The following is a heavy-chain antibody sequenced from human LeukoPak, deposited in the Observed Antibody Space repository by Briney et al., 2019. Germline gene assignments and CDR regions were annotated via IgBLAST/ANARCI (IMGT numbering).Heavy chain of an antibody. CDR1: GGSFSGYY. CDR3: ARGADSSGYYRHFDY. D-gene: IGHD3-22*01. CDR2: INHSGST. V-gene: IGHV4-34*01. J-gene: IGHJ4*02. Sequence: SETLSLTCAVYGGSFSGYYWSWIRQPPGKGLEWIGEINHSGSTNYNPSLKSRVTISVDTSKNQFSLKLSSVTAADTAVYYCARGADSSGYYRHFDYWGQGTLVTVSS.